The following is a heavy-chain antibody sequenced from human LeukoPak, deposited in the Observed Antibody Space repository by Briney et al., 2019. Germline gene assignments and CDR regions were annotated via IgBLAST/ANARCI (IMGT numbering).Heavy chain of an antibody. CDR3: ARRVDSTQWSYYMDV. CDR1: GFTFRDHW. Sequence: GGSLRLSCEASGFTFRDHWMHWVRQVPGKGLVWVSRINGDESSTAYADSVKGRFTISRGNARNLLYLQINSLRVDDTAVYYCARRVDSTQWSYYMDVWGNGTTVTVSS. J-gene: IGHJ6*03. V-gene: IGHV3-74*01. D-gene: IGHD2-8*01. CDR2: INGDESST.